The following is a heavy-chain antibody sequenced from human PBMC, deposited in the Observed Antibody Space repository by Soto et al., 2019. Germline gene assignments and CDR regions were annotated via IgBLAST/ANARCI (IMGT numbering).Heavy chain of an antibody. J-gene: IGHJ5*02. CDR2: IYYSGST. Sequence: PSETLSLTCTVSGGSISSGGYYWSWIRQHPGKGLEWIGYIYYSGSTYYNPSLKSRVTISVDTSKNQFSLKLSSVTAADTAVYYCARRLVVPAAKVPDNWFDPWGQGTLVTVSS. D-gene: IGHD2-2*01. CDR3: ARRLVVPAAKVPDNWFDP. V-gene: IGHV4-31*03. CDR1: GGSISSGGYY.